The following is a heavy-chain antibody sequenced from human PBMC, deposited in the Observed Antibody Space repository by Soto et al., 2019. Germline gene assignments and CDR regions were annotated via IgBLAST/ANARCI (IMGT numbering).Heavy chain of an antibody. CDR2: ISYDGSNK. J-gene: IGHJ6*02. CDR3: AKELSSSGYVRYYYYGMDV. CDR1: GFTFSSYG. Sequence: QVQLVESGGGVVQPGRSLRLSCAASGFTFSSYGMHWVRQAPGKGLEWVAVISYDGSNKYYADSVKGRFTISRDNSKNTLYLQMNSLRAEDTAVYYCAKELSSSGYVRYYYYGMDVWGQGTTVTVSS. D-gene: IGHD5-12*01. V-gene: IGHV3-30*18.